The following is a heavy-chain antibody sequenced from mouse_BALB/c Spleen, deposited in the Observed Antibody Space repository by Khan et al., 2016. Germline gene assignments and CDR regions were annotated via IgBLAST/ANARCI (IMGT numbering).Heavy chain of an antibody. CDR1: GYSFTGYY. CDR3: ARSSRGTYYYAMDY. Sequence: LVKTGPSVKISCKASGYSFTGYYIHWVKQSHGKSLEWIGYISCYNGATRYNQKFKGKATFTVDTSSSTAYMQFNSLTSEDSAVYYCARSSRGTYYYAMDYWGQGTSVTVSS. V-gene: IGHV1S34*01. D-gene: IGHD2-14*01. J-gene: IGHJ4*01. CDR2: ISCYNGAT.